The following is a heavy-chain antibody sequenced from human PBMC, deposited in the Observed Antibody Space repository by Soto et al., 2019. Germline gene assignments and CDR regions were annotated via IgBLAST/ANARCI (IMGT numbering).Heavy chain of an antibody. D-gene: IGHD3-16*01. J-gene: IGHJ1*01. Sequence: GGSLRLSCSASGFTFSSYAMHWVRQAPGKGLEYVSAISSNGGSTYYADSVKGRFTISRDNSKNTLYLQMSSLRAEDTAVYYCVKDCQTGGKYFQHWGQGTLVTVSS. V-gene: IGHV3-64D*06. CDR1: GFTFSSYA. CDR3: VKDCQTGGKYFQH. CDR2: ISSNGGST.